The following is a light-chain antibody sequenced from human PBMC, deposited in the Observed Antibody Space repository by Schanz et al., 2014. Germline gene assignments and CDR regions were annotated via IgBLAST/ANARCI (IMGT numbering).Light chain of an antibody. CDR1: QSVSSSY. CDR3: QQYNSYSIT. J-gene: IGKJ5*01. V-gene: IGKV3-20*01. Sequence: EIVLTQSPGTLSLSPGETATLSCRASQSVSSSYLAWYQQKPGQAPRLLIYGTSIRATGIPARFSGSGSGTEFTLTISSLQPDDFATYYCQQYNSYSITFGQGTRLEIK. CDR2: GTS.